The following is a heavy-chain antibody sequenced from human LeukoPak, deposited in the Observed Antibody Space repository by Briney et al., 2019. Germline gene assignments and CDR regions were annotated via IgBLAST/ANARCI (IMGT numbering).Heavy chain of an antibody. V-gene: IGHV3-53*05. D-gene: IGHD3-22*01. CDR2: IYSGGST. CDR3: AKGRSYDSSGYYPDY. CDR1: GFTVSSNY. Sequence: PGGSLRLSCAASGFTVSSNYMSWVRQAPGKGPEWVSVIYSGGSTYYADSVKGRFTISRDNSKNSLYLQMNSLRTEDTALYYCAKGRSYDSSGYYPDYWGQGTLVTVSS. J-gene: IGHJ4*02.